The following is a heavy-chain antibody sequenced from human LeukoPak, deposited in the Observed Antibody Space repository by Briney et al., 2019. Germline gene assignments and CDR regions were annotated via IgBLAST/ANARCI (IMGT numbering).Heavy chain of an antibody. CDR1: GFTRSSNY. CDR2: IYSGGST. V-gene: IGHV3-53*01. Sequence: GRSLRLSCAGSGFTRSSNYMSWVRQALGKGLEWVSVIYSGGSTYYADSVKGRFTISRDNSKNTLYLQMNSLRAEDTAVYYCARDSSSSPADDYYFDYWGQGTLVTVSS. D-gene: IGHD6-6*01. J-gene: IGHJ4*02. CDR3: ARDSSSSPADDYYFDY.